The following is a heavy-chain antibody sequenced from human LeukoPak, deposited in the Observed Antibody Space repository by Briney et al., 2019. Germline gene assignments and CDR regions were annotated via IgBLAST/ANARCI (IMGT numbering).Heavy chain of an antibody. D-gene: IGHD6-13*01. J-gene: IGHJ4*02. Sequence: PGGSLRLSCAASGFTFSSYAMSWVRQAPGKGLEWVSAISGSGGSTYYADSVKGRFTISRDNSKNTLYLQMNSLRAEDTAVYYCEKNPSSWYEKQKYYFDYWGQGPLVTVSS. CDR3: EKNPSSWYEKQKYYFDY. V-gene: IGHV3-23*01. CDR2: ISGSGGST. CDR1: GFTFSSYA.